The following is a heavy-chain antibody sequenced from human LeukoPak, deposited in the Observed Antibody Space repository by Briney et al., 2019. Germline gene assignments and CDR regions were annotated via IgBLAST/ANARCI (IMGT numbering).Heavy chain of an antibody. CDR3: ARSHFYDSNGYYYDY. J-gene: IGHJ4*02. D-gene: IGHD3-22*01. CDR1: GFTFNSYW. Sequence: PGGSLRLSCAASGFTFNSYWMHWVRQAPGEGLVWVSRINTDGGSTNCADSVTGRFTVSRDNARNTLYLQMNSLRAEDTAVYYCARSHFYDSNGYYYDYWGQGTLVTVSS. CDR2: INTDGGST. V-gene: IGHV3-74*01.